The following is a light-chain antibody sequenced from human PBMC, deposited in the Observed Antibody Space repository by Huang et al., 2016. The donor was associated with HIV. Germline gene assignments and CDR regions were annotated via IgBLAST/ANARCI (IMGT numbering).Light chain of an antibody. J-gene: IGKJ3*01. CDR3: QQRSNWGGA. Sequence: IILTQSPATLSLSPGERAGLSCRASQSLSRYVAWYQHKPGQAPRLLIYDGSNRASGIPARFSGSGSGTDFTLTISSLEPEDFAVYYCQQRSNWGGAFGPGTKVEI. CDR1: QSLSRY. CDR2: DGS. V-gene: IGKV3-11*01.